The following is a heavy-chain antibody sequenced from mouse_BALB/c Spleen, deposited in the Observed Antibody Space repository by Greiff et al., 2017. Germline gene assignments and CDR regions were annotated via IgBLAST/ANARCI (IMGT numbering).Heavy chain of an antibody. CDR3: ARKGGGNPFDY. CDR1: GSTFSSYA. V-gene: IGHV5-6-5*01. CDR2: ISSGGST. D-gene: IGHD2-1*01. J-gene: IGHJ2*01. Sequence: EVQLVESGGGLVKPGGSLKLSCAASGSTFSSYAMSWVRQTPEKRLEWVASISSGGSTYYPDSVKGRFTISRDNARNILYLQMSSPRSEDTAMYYCARKGGGNPFDYWGQGTTLTVSS.